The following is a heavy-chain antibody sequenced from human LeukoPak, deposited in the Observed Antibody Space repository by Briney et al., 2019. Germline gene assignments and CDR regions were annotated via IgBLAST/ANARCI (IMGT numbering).Heavy chain of an antibody. CDR3: ASRSTSYDAFDI. J-gene: IGHJ3*02. CDR2: INTDGSST. V-gene: IGHV3-74*01. Sequence: AGGSLRPSCAASGFTFSSYWMHWVRQAPGKGLVWVSRINTDGSSTSYADSVKGRFTISRDNAKNTLYLQMNSLRAEDTAVYYCASRSTSYDAFDIWGQGTMVTVSS. D-gene: IGHD2-2*01. CDR1: GFTFSSYW.